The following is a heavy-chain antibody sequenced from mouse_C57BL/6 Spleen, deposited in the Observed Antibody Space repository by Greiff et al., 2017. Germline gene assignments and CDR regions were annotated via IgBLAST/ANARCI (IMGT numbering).Heavy chain of an antibody. CDR3: AIITTVNWYFDV. Sequence: QVQLQQSGAELVRPGASVKLSCKASGYTFTDYYINWVKQRPGQGLEWIARIYPGSGNTYYNEKFKGKATLTAEKSSSTAYMQLSSLTSEDSAVYFCAIITTVNWYFDVWGTGTTVTVSS. V-gene: IGHV1-76*01. CDR1: GYTFTDYY. CDR2: IYPGSGNT. J-gene: IGHJ1*03. D-gene: IGHD1-1*01.